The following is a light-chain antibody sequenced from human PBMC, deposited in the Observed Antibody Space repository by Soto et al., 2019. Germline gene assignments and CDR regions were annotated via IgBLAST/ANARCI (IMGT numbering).Light chain of an antibody. J-gene: IGKJ2*01. V-gene: IGKV1-5*03. CDR3: QQYNSLPFT. Sequence: DFQMTQSPSTLSASVGDRVTITCRASQSIHSWLAWYQQKPGRTPKLQIYKASSLESGVPSRFSGSGSGTEFTLTLRSTLEDHFAKYYCQQYNSLPFTVGQGAKLEI. CDR2: KAS. CDR1: QSIHSW.